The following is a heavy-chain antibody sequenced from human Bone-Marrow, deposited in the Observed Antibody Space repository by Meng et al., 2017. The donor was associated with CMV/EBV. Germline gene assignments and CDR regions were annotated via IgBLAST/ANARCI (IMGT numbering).Heavy chain of an antibody. CDR1: GFTFSSYS. V-gene: IGHV3-48*04. Sequence: ETLSLTCAASGFTFSSYSMNWVRQAPGKGLEWVSYISSSSSTIYYADSVKGRFTISRDNAKNSLYLQMNSLRAEDTAVYYCASISGKYYDILTGYYFDYWGQGTLVTVSS. CDR3: ASISGKYYDILTGYYFDY. D-gene: IGHD3-9*01. J-gene: IGHJ4*02. CDR2: ISSSSSTI.